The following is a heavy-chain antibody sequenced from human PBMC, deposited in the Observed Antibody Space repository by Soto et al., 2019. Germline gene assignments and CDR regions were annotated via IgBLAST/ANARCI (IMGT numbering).Heavy chain of an antibody. CDR1: GFTFSSFD. D-gene: IGHD3-22*01. Sequence: DVQLVESGGALVQPGGSLRLSCVGSGFTFSSFDMNWVRQAPGKGLEWISYISSRGISTYYADSVKGRFTISRDNAENSLFLQMNSLRVEDTAVYYCSSDLTHYYDTSGPAFGYWGQGTLLTVSS. CDR3: SSDLTHYYDTSGPAFGY. V-gene: IGHV3-48*03. CDR2: ISSRGIST. J-gene: IGHJ4*02.